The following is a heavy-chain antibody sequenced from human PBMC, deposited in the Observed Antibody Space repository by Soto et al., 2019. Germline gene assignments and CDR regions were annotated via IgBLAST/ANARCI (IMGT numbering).Heavy chain of an antibody. CDR3: AARGYYDSSGYYVPRDY. V-gene: IGHV1-58*01. D-gene: IGHD3-22*01. J-gene: IGHJ4*02. CDR2: IVVGSGNT. Sequence: SVKVSCKASGFTFTSSAVQWVRQARGQRLEWIGWIVVGSGNTNYAQKFQERVTITRDMSTSTAYMELSSLRSEDTAVYYCAARGYYDSSGYYVPRDYWGQGTLVTVSS. CDR1: GFTFTSSA.